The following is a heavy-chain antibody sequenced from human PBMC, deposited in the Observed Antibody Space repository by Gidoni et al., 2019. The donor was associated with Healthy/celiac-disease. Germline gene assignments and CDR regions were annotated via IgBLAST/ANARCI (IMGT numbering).Heavy chain of an antibody. J-gene: IGHJ4*02. CDR1: GFTFRSYG. CDR3: ARGNDYPSY. Sequence: QVQLVESGGGVVQPGRSLRLSCAASGFTFRSYGMHWVRQAPGKGLEGVAFIWYDGSNKYYADSVKGRFTISRDNSKNTLYLQMNSLRAEDTAVYYCARGNDYPSYWGQGTLVTVSS. V-gene: IGHV3-33*01. D-gene: IGHD4-17*01. CDR2: IWYDGSNK.